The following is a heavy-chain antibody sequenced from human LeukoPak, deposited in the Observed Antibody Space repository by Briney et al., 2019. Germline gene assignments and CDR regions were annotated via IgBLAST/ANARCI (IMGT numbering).Heavy chain of an antibody. CDR2: IYPSDSDT. CDR1: GYVFTSYW. J-gene: IGHJ4*02. CDR3: GRHGKAAFQFY. Sequence: GESLKISSKGSGYVFTSYWISWGRQMPGKGLEWMGIIYPSDSDTRYTPSFQGLVAISADKSISSAYLQWSSLKASDTAMYYCGRHGKAAFQFYWGQGTLVTVSS. D-gene: IGHD3-3*02. V-gene: IGHV5-51*01.